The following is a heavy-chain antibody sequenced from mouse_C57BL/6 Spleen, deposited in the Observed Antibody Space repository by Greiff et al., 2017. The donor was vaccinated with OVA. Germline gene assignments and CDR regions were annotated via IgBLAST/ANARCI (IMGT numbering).Heavy chain of an antibody. D-gene: IGHD3-3*01. CDR1: GFSLTSYG. CDR3: ARGRGYYYAMDY. Sequence: QVQLQQSGPGLVQPSQSLSITCTVSGFSLTSYGVHWVRQSPGKGLEWLGVIWSGGSTDYNAAFISRLSISKDNSKSQVFFKMNSLQADDTAIYYCARGRGYYYAMDYWGQGTSVTVSS. J-gene: IGHJ4*01. V-gene: IGHV2-2*01. CDR2: IWSGGST.